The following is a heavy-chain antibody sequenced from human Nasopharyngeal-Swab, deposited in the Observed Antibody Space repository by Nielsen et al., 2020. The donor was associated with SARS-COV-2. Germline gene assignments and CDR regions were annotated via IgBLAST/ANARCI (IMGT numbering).Heavy chain of an antibody. CDR3: ARVGDSSGYYYDDAFDI. CDR2: MNPNSGNT. Sequence: ASVKVSCKASGYTFTSYDINWVRQATGQGLEWMGWMNPNSGNTGYARKFQGRVTMTRNTSISTAYMELSSLRSEDTAVYYCARVGDSSGYYYDDAFDIWGQGTMVTVSS. D-gene: IGHD3-22*01. CDR1: GYTFTSYD. J-gene: IGHJ3*02. V-gene: IGHV1-8*01.